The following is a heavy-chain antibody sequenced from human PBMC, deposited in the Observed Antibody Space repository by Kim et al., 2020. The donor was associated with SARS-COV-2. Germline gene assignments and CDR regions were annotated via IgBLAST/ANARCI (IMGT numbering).Heavy chain of an antibody. V-gene: IGHV3-74*01. CDR2: INSDGSST. Sequence: GGSLRLSCAASGFTFSSYWMHWVRQAPGKGLVWVSRINSDGSSTSYADSVKGRFTISRDNAKNTLYLQMNSLRAEDTAVYYCARLTVVTRALDYWGQGTLSTVSS. J-gene: IGHJ4*02. CDR1: GFTFSSYW. D-gene: IGHD2-15*01. CDR3: ARLTVVTRALDY.